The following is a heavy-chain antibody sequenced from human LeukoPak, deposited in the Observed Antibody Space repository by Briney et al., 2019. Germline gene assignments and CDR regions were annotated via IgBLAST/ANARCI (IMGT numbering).Heavy chain of an antibody. J-gene: IGHJ4*02. Sequence: QPGGSLRLSCAASGFTFSNYWMHWVRQAPGKGLVWVSRINSEGSSTSYADSVKGRFTISRDNAKNTLYLQMNSLRAEDTAVYYCARAKEGRYFDYWGQGTLVTVSS. V-gene: IGHV3-74*01. CDR1: GFTFSNYW. CDR3: ARAKEGRYFDY. CDR2: INSEGSST.